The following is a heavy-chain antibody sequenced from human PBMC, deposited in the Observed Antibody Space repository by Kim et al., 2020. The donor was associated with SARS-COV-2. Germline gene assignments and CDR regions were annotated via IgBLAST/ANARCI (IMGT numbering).Heavy chain of an antibody. CDR1: GGTFSSYA. CDR3: GGAAAGDYYYYYGMDV. D-gene: IGHD6-13*01. Sequence: SVKVSCKASGGTFSSYAISWVRQAPGQGLEWMGGIIPIFGTANYAQKFQGRVTITADESTSTAYMXLSSLRSEDTAVYYCGGAAAGDYYYYYGMDVWGQGXXVTVSS. CDR2: IIPIFGTA. J-gene: IGHJ6*02. V-gene: IGHV1-69*13.